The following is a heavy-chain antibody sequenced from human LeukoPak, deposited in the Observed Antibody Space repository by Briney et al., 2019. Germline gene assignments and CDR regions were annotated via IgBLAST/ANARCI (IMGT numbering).Heavy chain of an antibody. D-gene: IGHD2-2*01. CDR1: GGSISSSSYY. CDR3: AGIPASYTYYFDY. CDR2: IYYSGST. Sequence: SETLSLTCTVSGGSISSSSYYWGWIRQPRGKGREWIGSIYYSGSTSYNPPLKSRVTISVDTSKHQFSLKLSSVTAADTAVYYCAGIPASYTYYFDYWGQGALVTVSS. V-gene: IGHV4-39*07. J-gene: IGHJ4*02.